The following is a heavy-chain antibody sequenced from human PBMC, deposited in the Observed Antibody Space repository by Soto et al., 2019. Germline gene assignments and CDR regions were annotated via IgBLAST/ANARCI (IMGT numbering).Heavy chain of an antibody. CDR3: AKGSRRTTMIVVVPLGY. V-gene: IGHV3-30*18. J-gene: IGHJ4*02. CDR1: GFTFSSYG. CDR2: ISYDGSNK. Sequence: QVPLVESGGGVVQPGRSLRLSCAASGFTFSSYGMHWVRQAPGKGLEWVAVISYDGSNKYYADSVKGRFTISRDNSKNTLYLQMNSLRAEDTAVYYCAKGSRRTTMIVVVPLGYWGQGTLVTVSS. D-gene: IGHD3-22*01.